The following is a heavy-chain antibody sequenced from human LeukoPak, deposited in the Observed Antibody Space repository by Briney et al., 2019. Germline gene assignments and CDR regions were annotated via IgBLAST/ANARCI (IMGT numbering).Heavy chain of an antibody. CDR2: IYYSGST. J-gene: IGHJ3*02. Sequence: PSETLSLTCTVSGDSIGNYYWSWIRQPPGKGLEWIGYIYYSGSTNYNPSLKSRVTISVDTSKNQFSLKLSSVTAADTAVYYCARDKTTVTHRDAFDIWGQGTMVTVSS. V-gene: IGHV4-59*01. CDR1: GDSIGNYY. D-gene: IGHD4-17*01. CDR3: ARDKTTVTHRDAFDI.